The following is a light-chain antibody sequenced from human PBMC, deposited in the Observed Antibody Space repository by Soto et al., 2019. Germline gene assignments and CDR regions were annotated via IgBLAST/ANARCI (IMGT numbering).Light chain of an antibody. J-gene: IGKJ4*01. Sequence: EIVMTQSPATLSVSPGERATLSCRASQSVSSNLAWYQQKPGQAPRLLIYGASTRATGIPVRFSGSGSGTDFTLTISSLEPEDFAVYYCQQRSNWPALTFGGGTKVDIK. V-gene: IGKV3-15*01. CDR1: QSVSSN. CDR2: GAS. CDR3: QQRSNWPALT.